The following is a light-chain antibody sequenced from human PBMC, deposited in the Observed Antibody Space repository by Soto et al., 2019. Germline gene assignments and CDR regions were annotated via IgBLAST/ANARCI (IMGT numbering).Light chain of an antibody. Sequence: QSVLTQLPSASGTPGQRGTISCSGRSSNIGTNSVYWYQQLPGTAPKVVIYKSDQRPSGVPDRFSGSKSGTSASLAISGLRSDDEADYYCAAWDDSLSAGVFGGGTKLTVL. CDR1: SSNIGTNS. J-gene: IGLJ3*02. CDR2: KSD. CDR3: AAWDDSLSAGV. V-gene: IGLV1-47*01.